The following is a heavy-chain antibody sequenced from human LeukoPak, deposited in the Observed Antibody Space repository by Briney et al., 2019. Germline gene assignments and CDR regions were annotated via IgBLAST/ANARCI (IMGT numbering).Heavy chain of an antibody. CDR3: ARRDDHGGYIDY. D-gene: IGHD4-23*01. CDR1: GGSITSSIYF. J-gene: IGHJ4*02. Sequence: SETLSLTCTVSGGSITSSIYFWGWIRQPPGKGLEWIGSIYYSGSTYYNPSLKSRVTISVDTSKNQFSLKLTSVTAADTALYYCARRDDHGGYIDYWGQGTLVTVS. V-gene: IGHV4-39*01. CDR2: IYYSGST.